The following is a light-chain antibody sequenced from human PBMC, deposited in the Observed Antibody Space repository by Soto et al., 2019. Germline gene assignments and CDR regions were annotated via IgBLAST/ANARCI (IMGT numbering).Light chain of an antibody. CDR2: GAS. CDR3: QQYGSSIT. J-gene: IGKJ5*01. CDR1: ESISRDY. Sequence: ENVLTQSPGTLSLSPGQRATLSCRASESISRDYLAWYQQRLGQAPRLLIYGASSGATGIPDRFSGSGSGTDFTLTISRLEPEDFAVYYCQQYGSSITFGQGTRLEIK. V-gene: IGKV3-20*01.